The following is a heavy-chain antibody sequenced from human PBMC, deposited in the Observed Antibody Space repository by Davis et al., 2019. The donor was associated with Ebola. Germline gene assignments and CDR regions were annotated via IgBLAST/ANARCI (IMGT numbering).Heavy chain of an antibody. CDR2: INSDGSST. CDR3: ARGHSSSWYYYYYGMDV. V-gene: IGHV3-74*01. J-gene: IGHJ6*02. CDR1: GFTFSSYA. D-gene: IGHD6-13*01. Sequence: HTGGSLRLSCAASGFTFSSYAMHWVRQAPGKGLVWVSRINSDGSSTSYADSVKGRFTISRDNAKNTLYLQMNSLRAEDTAVYYCARGHSSSWYYYYYGMDVWGQGTTVTVSS.